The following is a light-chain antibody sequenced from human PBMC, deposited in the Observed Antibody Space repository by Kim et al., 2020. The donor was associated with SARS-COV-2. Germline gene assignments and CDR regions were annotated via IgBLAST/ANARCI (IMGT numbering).Light chain of an antibody. CDR1: QSVSNNY. CDR2: GAS. CDR3: QQYGSSPLT. Sequence: LSPGERATLSCRATQSVSNNYLAWYQQKPGQAPRLLIYGASSRATGIPDRFSGSGSGTDFTLTISRLEPEDFAVYYCQQYGSSPLTFGGGTKLEI. J-gene: IGKJ4*01. V-gene: IGKV3-20*01.